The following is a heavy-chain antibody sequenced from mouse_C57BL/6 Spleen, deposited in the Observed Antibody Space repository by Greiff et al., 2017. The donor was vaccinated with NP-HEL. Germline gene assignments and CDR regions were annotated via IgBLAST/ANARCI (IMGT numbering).Heavy chain of an antibody. CDR2: IYPGSGCT. CDR1: GYTFTRYW. J-gene: IGHJ1*03. D-gene: IGHD1-1*01. Sequence: VQLQQPGAELVKPGASVKMSCKASGYTFTRYWITWVKQRPGQGLEWIGDIYPGSGCTNSNEKFKSKATLTVDTSSSTAYMQLSSLTSEDSAGYYFAGSSATVVATRYFDVWGTGTTVTVSS. V-gene: IGHV1-55*01. CDR3: AGSSATVVATRYFDV.